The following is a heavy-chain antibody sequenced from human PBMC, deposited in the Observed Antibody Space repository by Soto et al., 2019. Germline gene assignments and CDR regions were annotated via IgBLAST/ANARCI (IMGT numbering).Heavy chain of an antibody. J-gene: IGHJ4*02. Sequence: EVQLLESGGGLGQPGGSLRLSCVASGFTFGNYAMSWVRQAPGKGLEWVSTVGYSGVSTYYADSVKGRFTISRDDSKNTVSLQMSSLRAEDTAIYFCAKDRDSYGPHYYFDSWRQGILVTVSS. CDR2: VGYSGVST. D-gene: IGHD5-18*01. CDR3: AKDRDSYGPHYYFDS. CDR1: GFTFGNYA. V-gene: IGHV3-23*01.